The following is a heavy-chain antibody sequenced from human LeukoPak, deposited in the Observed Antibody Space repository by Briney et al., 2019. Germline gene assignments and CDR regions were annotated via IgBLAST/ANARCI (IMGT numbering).Heavy chain of an antibody. D-gene: IGHD3-22*01. CDR3: ATSPPDYYDSSDY. CDR2: INPSGGST. CDR1: GYTLTSYY. Sequence: ASVKVSCKASGYTLTSYYMHWVRQAPGQGLEWMGIINPSGGSTSYAQKFQGRVTMTRDTSTSTVYMELSSLRSEDTAVYYCATSPPDYYDSSDYWGQGTLVTVSS. J-gene: IGHJ4*02. V-gene: IGHV1-46*01.